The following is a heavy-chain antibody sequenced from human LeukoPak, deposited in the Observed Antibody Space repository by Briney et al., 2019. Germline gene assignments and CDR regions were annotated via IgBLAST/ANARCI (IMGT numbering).Heavy chain of an antibody. CDR3: ARGGSGYCSAGSCYPIDY. V-gene: IGHV3-48*02. J-gene: IGHJ4*02. CDR2: ISSSTTTI. CDR1: GFAFNTYS. D-gene: IGHD2-15*01. Sequence: PGGSLRLSCAASGFAFNTYSMNWVRQAPGKGLEWVSSISSSTTTIYYADSVRGRFTISRDNAKNSLYLQMNSLRDEDTAVYYCARGGSGYCSAGSCYPIDYWGQGTLVTVSS.